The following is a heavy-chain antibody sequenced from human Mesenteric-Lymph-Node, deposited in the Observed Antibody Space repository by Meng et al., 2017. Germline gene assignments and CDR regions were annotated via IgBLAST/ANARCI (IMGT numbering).Heavy chain of an antibody. Sequence: QVHLQEFGPGLVNASDTLALSGAVSGYSSISSNWWGWIRQPPGKGVEWIGYIYSSGRTYYNPSLKSRVTISVDTSKNQFSLKLSSVTAADTAVYYCARPIAAAGWFDPWGQGTLVTVSS. CDR2: IYSSGRT. CDR1: GYSSISSNW. CDR3: ARPIAAAGWFDP. J-gene: IGHJ5*02. V-gene: IGHV4-28*01. D-gene: IGHD6-13*01.